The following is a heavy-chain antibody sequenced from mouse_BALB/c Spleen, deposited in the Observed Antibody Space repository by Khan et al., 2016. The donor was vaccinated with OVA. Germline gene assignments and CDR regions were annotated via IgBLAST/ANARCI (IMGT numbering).Heavy chain of an antibody. CDR3: AREIYCDYAYYYAMDY. CDR2: IWGDGST. J-gene: IGHJ4*01. V-gene: IGHV2-6-7*01. Sequence: QGQRKEKGPGLVAPSQSLSITCTVSGFSLTGYGVNWVRQPPGKGLEWLGMIWGDGSTDYNSALKSRLSISKDNSKSQVFLKMNSLHTDDTARYYCAREIYCDYAYYYAMDYWGQGTSVTVSS. CDR1: GFSLTGYG. D-gene: IGHD2-4*01.